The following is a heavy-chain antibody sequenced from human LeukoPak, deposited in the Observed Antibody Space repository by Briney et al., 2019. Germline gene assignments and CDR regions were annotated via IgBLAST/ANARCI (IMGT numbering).Heavy chain of an antibody. CDR2: MNPNSGNT. D-gene: IGHD6-19*01. CDR1: GYTFTSYD. J-gene: IGHJ6*02. CDR3: AREGTLAVAGTAGGHYYYYGMDV. Sequence: ASVTVSCKGSGYTFTSYDINWVRQATGQGLEWMGWMNPNSGNTGYAQKFQGRVTMTRNTSISTAYMELSSLRSEDTAVYYCAREGTLAVAGTAGGHYYYYGMDVWGQGTTVTVSS. V-gene: IGHV1-8*01.